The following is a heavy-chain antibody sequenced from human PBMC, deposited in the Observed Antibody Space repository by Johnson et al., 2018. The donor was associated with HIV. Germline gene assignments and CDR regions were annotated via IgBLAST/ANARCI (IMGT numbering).Heavy chain of an antibody. CDR1: GFTFSSYA. D-gene: IGHD2/OR15-2a*01. CDR3: AEGNHGI. Sequence: QEQLVESGGGVVQPGRSLRLSCAASGFTFSSYAMHWVRQAPGKGLEWVAVISYDGSNKYYADSVKGRFTISRDNSKNTLYLQMNSLRAEDTAVYYCAEGNHGIWGQGTMVTVSS. J-gene: IGHJ3*02. CDR2: ISYDGSNK. V-gene: IGHV3-30*04.